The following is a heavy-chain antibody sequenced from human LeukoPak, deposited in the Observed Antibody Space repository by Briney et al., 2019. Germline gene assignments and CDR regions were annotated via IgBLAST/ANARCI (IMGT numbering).Heavy chain of an antibody. Sequence: QSGGSLRLSCAASGFTFSSYAMSWVRQAPGKGLEWVSAISGSGGSTYYADSVKGRFTISRDNSKNTLYLQMNSLRAEDTAVYYCARGRITIFGVVMSTYPHGMDVWGQGTTVTVSS. J-gene: IGHJ6*02. CDR3: ARGRITIFGVVMSTYPHGMDV. CDR2: ISGSGGST. D-gene: IGHD3-3*01. V-gene: IGHV3-23*01. CDR1: GFTFSSYA.